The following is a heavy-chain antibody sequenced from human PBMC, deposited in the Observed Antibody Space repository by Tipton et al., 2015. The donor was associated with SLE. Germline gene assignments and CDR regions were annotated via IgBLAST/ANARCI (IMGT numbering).Heavy chain of an antibody. Sequence: TLSLTCAVSGGSFSSDGYSWSWIRQPPGKGLQWIGSAFYSGSTYHNPSLKSRVTMSLDTSKNQFSLKLTSVTAADTAIYYCARLGIVIVPAATYYYGMDVWGQGTTVTVSS. CDR1: GGSFSSDGYS. D-gene: IGHD2-2*01. CDR2: AFYSGST. CDR3: ARLGIVIVPAATYYYGMDV. V-gene: IGHV4-39*07. J-gene: IGHJ6*02.